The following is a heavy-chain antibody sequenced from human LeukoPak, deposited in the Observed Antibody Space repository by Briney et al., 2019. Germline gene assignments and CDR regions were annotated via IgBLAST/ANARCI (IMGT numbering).Heavy chain of an antibody. V-gene: IGHV4-31*02. CDR1: GFTVSSSY. CDR3: ARATYYKFTYYFDY. D-gene: IGHD1-26*01. CDR2: IYYSGST. J-gene: IGHJ4*02. Sequence: LRLSCAASGFTVSSSYMSWIRQHPGKGLEWIGYIYYSGSTYYNPSLKSRVTISVDTSKNQFSLKLSSVTAADTAVYYCARATYYKFTYYFDYWGQGTLVTVSS.